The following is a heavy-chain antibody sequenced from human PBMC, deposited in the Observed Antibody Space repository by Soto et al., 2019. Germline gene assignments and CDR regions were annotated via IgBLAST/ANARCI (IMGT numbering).Heavy chain of an antibody. Sequence: GGSLRLSCAASGFTFSSYAMSWVRQAPGKGLEWVSAISGSGGSTYYADSVKGRFTISRDNSKNTLYLQMNSLRAEDTAVYYCAKDLFRGTLWGMDYYYYYGMDVWGQGTTVTVSS. CDR2: ISGSGGST. CDR3: AKDLFRGTLWGMDYYYYYGMDV. V-gene: IGHV3-23*01. CDR1: GFTFSSYA. J-gene: IGHJ6*02. D-gene: IGHD3-16*01.